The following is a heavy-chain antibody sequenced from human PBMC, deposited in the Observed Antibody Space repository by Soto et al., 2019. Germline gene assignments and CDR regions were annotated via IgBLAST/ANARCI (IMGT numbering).Heavy chain of an antibody. Sequence: QVQLVQSGAEVKKPGASVRVSCKTSGYTFINYGITWVRQAPGQGLEWMGWLSAYNGDTSSSEKLQGRFTMTTGTSTNRVYMHLRSLTSDDTAVYYCARWSAIVGGAEALDVWGQGTMVIVSS. D-gene: IGHD1-26*01. J-gene: IGHJ3*01. CDR2: LSAYNGDT. CDR3: ARWSAIVGGAEALDV. CDR1: GYTFINYG. V-gene: IGHV1-18*01.